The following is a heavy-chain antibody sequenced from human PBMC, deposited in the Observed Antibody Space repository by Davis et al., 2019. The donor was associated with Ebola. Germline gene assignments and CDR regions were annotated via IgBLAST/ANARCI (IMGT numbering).Heavy chain of an antibody. Sequence: SETLSLTCAVSGGSFSGYYWSWIRQPPGKGLEWIGYIYYSGSTNYNPSLKSRVTISVDTSKNQFPLKLSSVTAADTAVYYCARRVGSGYYYYYGMDVWGQGTTVTVSS. CDR2: IYYSGST. CDR3: ARRVGSGYYYYYGMDV. CDR1: GGSFSGYY. D-gene: IGHD3-10*01. J-gene: IGHJ6*02. V-gene: IGHV4-59*12.